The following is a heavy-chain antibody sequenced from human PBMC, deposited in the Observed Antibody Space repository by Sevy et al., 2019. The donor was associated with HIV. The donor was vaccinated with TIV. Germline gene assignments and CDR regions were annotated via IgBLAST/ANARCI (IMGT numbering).Heavy chain of an antibody. CDR3: AVITIFGVVTDNWFDP. D-gene: IGHD3-3*01. V-gene: IGHV4-39*01. Sequence: SESLSLTCTVSGGSISSSSYYWGWIRQPPGKGLEWIGSIYYSGSTYYNPSLKSRVIISVDTSKNQVSLKLSSVTAADTAVYYCAVITIFGVVTDNWFDPWGQGTRVNVSS. CDR2: IYYSGST. J-gene: IGHJ5*02. CDR1: GGSISSSSYY.